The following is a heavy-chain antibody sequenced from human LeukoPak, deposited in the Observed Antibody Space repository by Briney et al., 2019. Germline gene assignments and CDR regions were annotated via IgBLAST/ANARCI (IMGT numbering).Heavy chain of an antibody. CDR1: GFTFSSYA. V-gene: IGHV3-23*01. CDR3: ARMSVAGYFDY. CDR2: TSGSGANT. J-gene: IGHJ4*02. Sequence: GGSLRLSCVASGFTFSSYAMSWVRQAPGKGLEWVSATSGSGANTYYADSVKGRFTISRANSKNTLYLQMNSLRAEDTAVYYCARMSVAGYFDYWGQGTLVTVSS. D-gene: IGHD6-19*01.